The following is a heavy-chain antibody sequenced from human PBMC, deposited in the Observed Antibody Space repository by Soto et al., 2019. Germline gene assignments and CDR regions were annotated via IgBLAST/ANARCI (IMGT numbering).Heavy chain of an antibody. V-gene: IGHV3-23*01. D-gene: IGHD3-22*01. CDR2: ISDSGTIT. J-gene: IGHJ5*02. CDR3: AKDGYYSDRGDYPGPLGFDP. CDR1: GFTFSSYA. Sequence: GGSLRLSCAASGFTFSSYAMSWVRQAPGKGLEWVSTISDSGTITYYADSVKGRFTVSRDNSRNTFYLQMNSLRVEDTAVYYCAKDGYYSDRGDYPGPLGFDPWGQGTLVTVSS.